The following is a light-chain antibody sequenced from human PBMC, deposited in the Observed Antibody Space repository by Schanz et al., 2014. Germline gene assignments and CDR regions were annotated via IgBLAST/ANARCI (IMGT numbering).Light chain of an antibody. J-gene: IGLJ3*02. CDR1: SSDVGGYNY. CDR2: GVG. CDR3: SSYTSSSTLV. Sequence: QSALTQPASVSGSPGQSITISCTGTSSDVGGYNYVSWYQQHPGKAPKLMIYGVGNRPSGVSDRFSASKSGNTASLTISGLQAEDEADYYCSSYTSSSTLVFGGGTQLTVL. V-gene: IGLV2-14*01.